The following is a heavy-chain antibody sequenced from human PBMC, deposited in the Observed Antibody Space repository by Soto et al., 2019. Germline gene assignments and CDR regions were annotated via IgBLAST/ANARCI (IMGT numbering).Heavy chain of an antibody. Sequence: GGSLRLSCAASGFTFSRFEWHWVRQAPGKGLEWISYISSSGSTAYYASSVEGRFTISRDNANNSVYLQMDSLRAEDTALYYCTRAAWFPYLSFYWGQGALVTVSS. J-gene: IGHJ4*02. CDR2: ISSSGSTA. CDR3: TRAAWFPYLSFY. D-gene: IGHD3-10*01. V-gene: IGHV3-48*03. CDR1: GFTFSRFE.